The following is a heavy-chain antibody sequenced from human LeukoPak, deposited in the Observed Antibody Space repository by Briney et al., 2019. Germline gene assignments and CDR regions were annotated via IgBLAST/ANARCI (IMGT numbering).Heavy chain of an antibody. CDR3: ARHGSTGSTWYWFDP. J-gene: IGHJ5*02. Sequence: PGGSLRLSCAASGFTFSVYWMHWVRQAPGRGLVWVSLINSDGSSTRYADSVKGRFTISRDNAKNTLYLQMNSLRADDTAVYYCARHGSTGSTWYWFDPWGQGTLVTVSS. CDR2: INSDGSST. D-gene: IGHD6-13*01. CDR1: GFTFSVYW. V-gene: IGHV3-74*01.